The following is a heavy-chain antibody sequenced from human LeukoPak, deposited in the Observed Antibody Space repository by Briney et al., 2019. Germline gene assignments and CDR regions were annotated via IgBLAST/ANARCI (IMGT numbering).Heavy chain of an antibody. CDR1: GFTFSSYG. D-gene: IGHD3-22*01. J-gene: IGHJ4*02. CDR3: ASWSYYYDSSGYYLGGLDY. Sequence: PGGSLRLSCAASGFTFSSYGMHWVRQAPGKGLEWVAVIWYDGSNKYYADSVKGRFTISRDNSKNTLYLQMNSLRAEDTAVYYCASWSYYYDSSGYYLGGLDYWGQGTLVTVSS. CDR2: IWYDGSNK. V-gene: IGHV3-33*01.